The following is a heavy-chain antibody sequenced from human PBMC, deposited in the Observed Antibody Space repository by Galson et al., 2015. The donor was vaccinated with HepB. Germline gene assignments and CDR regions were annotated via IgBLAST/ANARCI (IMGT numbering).Heavy chain of an antibody. CDR3: ARGGFGVVTHRGWFDL. D-gene: IGHD3-3*01. Sequence: SVKVSCKASGYTFTSYGISWVRQAPGQGLEWKGWIRAYNGNTNYAQKLQGRVTMTTDTSTSTAYMELRSLRSDDTAVYYCARGGFGVVTHRGWFDLWGQGTLVTVSS. CDR2: IRAYNGNT. V-gene: IGHV1-18*01. CDR1: GYTFTSYG. J-gene: IGHJ5*02.